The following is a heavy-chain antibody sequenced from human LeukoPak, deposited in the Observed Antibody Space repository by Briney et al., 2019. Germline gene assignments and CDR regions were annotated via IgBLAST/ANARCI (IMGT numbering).Heavy chain of an antibody. D-gene: IGHD6-19*01. Sequence: PGGSLRLSCAASGFTFSSYATSWVRQAPGKGLEWVSAISGSGGSTYYADSVKGRFTISRDNSKNTLYLQMNSLRAEDTVVYYCAKLESSANSGWYGGYYFDYWGQGTLVTVSS. J-gene: IGHJ4*02. CDR3: AKLESSANSGWYGGYYFDY. V-gene: IGHV3-23*01. CDR1: GFTFSSYA. CDR2: ISGSGGST.